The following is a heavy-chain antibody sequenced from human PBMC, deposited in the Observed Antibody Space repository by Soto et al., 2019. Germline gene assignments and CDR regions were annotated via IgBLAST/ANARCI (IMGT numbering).Heavy chain of an antibody. J-gene: IGHJ4*02. V-gene: IGHV3-72*01. CDR3: VTLQFSRWFY. Sequence: GGSLRLSCAASGFTLSDHFMEWLRQAPGKGLEWVGRTKHKAASYTTDYAASVNGRFTISRDESKNSLYLQMNSLKTEDTAMYYCVTLQFSRWFYWGMGTLVAVSS. CDR2: TKHKAASYTT. D-gene: IGHD4-4*01. CDR1: GFTLSDHF.